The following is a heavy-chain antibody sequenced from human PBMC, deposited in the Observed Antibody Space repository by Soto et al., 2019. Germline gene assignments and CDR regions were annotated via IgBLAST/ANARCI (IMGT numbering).Heavy chain of an antibody. CDR2: INPNSGGT. CDR1: GYTFTGYY. J-gene: IGHJ4*02. Sequence: ASVKVSCKASGYTFTGYYMHWVRQAPGQGLEWMGWINPNSGGTNYAQKFQGRVTMTRDTSISTAYIELSRLRSDDTAVYYCAREALGTSWPFFDYWGQGTLVTVSS. CDR3: AREALGTSWPFFDY. D-gene: IGHD2-2*01. V-gene: IGHV1-2*02.